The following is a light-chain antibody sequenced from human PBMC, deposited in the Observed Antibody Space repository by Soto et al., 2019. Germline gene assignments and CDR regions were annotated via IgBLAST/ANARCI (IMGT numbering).Light chain of an antibody. Sequence: EIVLTQSPGTLSLSPGDRVTLSCRASQGVTGSYLAWYQQKPGQAPRLLIYGASTRATGIPDRISGSGSGTDFTLTISRLEPEDFAVYYCQQYDSSAMYTFGQGTKLEIK. CDR3: QQYDSSAMYT. CDR2: GAS. J-gene: IGKJ2*01. CDR1: QGVTGSY. V-gene: IGKV3-20*01.